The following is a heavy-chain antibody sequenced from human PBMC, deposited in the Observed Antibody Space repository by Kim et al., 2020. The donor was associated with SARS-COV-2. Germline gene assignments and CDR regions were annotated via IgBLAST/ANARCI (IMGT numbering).Heavy chain of an antibody. V-gene: IGHV4-39*01. Sequence: PSLKSRVSISVDTSKNQCSLKLSSVTAADTAVYYCASIYYGSGSYYNGGCWGQGTLVTVSS. J-gene: IGHJ4*02. CDR3: ASIYYGSGSYYNGGC. D-gene: IGHD3-10*01.